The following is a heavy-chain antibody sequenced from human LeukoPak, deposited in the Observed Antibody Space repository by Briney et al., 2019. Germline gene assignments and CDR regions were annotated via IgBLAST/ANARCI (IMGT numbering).Heavy chain of an antibody. D-gene: IGHD3-10*01. CDR2: IYYSGST. CDR1: GGSISSSSYY. V-gene: IGHV4-39*07. CDR3: ARDRTSFLSYYYYYYMDV. J-gene: IGHJ6*03. Sequence: SETLSLTCTVSGGSISSSSYYWGWIRQPPGKGLEWLGSIYYSGSTYYNPSLKSRVTISVDTSKNQFSLKLSSVTAADTAVYYCARDRTSFLSYYYYYYMDVWGKGTTVTISS.